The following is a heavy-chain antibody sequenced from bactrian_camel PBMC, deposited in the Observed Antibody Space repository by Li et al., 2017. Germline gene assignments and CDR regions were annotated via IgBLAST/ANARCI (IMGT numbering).Heavy chain of an antibody. J-gene: IGHJ4*01. Sequence: HVQLVESGGGSVQAGGSLTLSCEVSGYTYSSYRMAWFRQVFGKERERVADIDSDRSTSYGNSVLGQFTISRDNAKRTLFLQMNSLKPEDTAMYYCAADLGWCGSRPLQREFRNWGQ. CDR1: GYTYSSYR. CDR3: AADLGWCGSRPLQREFRN. V-gene: IGHV3S26*01. CDR2: IDSDRST. D-gene: IGHD2*01.